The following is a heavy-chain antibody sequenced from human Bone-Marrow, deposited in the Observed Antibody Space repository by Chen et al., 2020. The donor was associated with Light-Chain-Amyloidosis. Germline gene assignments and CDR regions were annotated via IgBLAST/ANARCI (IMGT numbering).Heavy chain of an antibody. Sequence: EEQLLESGGDLVQPGGSLRLSCAASGFTFSSYSMAWVRQAPGKGLEWLSDVIASGGSTFYAASVKGRFTISRDNSKNTLYLQMNSLRADDTALYYCARSSGWWAYNFWGQGTLVTVSS. CDR1: GFTFSSYS. CDR3: ARSSGWWAYNF. D-gene: IGHD6-19*01. J-gene: IGHJ4*02. V-gene: IGHV3-23*01. CDR2: VIASGGST.